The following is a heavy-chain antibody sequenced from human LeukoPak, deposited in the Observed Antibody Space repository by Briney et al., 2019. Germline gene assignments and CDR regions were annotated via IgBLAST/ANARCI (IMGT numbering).Heavy chain of an antibody. Sequence: PGRSLRLSCAASGFTFSSYGMHWVRQAPGKGLEWVAVIWYDGSNKYYADSVKGRFTISRDNSKNTLYLQMNSLRAEDTAVYYCASVPFEVLYSSSWLFDYWGQGTLVTVSS. J-gene: IGHJ4*02. CDR1: GFTFSSYG. V-gene: IGHV3-33*01. CDR3: ASVPFEVLYSSSWLFDY. D-gene: IGHD6-13*01. CDR2: IWYDGSNK.